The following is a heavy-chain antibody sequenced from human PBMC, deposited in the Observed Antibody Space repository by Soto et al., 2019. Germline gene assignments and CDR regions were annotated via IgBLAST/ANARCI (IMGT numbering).Heavy chain of an antibody. CDR3: AKEDPYCSSTSCQNYYYYYGMDV. Sequence: GGSLRLSCAASGFTFSSYAMSWVRQAPGKGLEWVSAISGSGGSTYYADPVKGRFTISRDNSKNTLYLQMNSLRAEDTAVYYCAKEDPYCSSTSCQNYYYYYGMDVWGQGTTVTVSS. D-gene: IGHD2-2*01. CDR2: ISGSGGST. CDR1: GFTFSSYA. J-gene: IGHJ6*02. V-gene: IGHV3-23*01.